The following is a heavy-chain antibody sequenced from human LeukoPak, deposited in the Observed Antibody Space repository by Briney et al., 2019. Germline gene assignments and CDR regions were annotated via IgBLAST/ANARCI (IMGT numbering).Heavy chain of an antibody. Sequence: SETLSLTCSVSGGFISGYYWTWIRQPPGKRLEWLGYIYSTGSTNYNPSLKSRIAISVDTSKNQFYLNLTSVSAADTAVYFCVRKIAAGSLTPWGQGTQVTVSS. CDR1: GGFISGYY. J-gene: IGHJ5*02. V-gene: IGHV4-59*13. CDR2: IYSTGST. D-gene: IGHD6-13*01. CDR3: VRKIAAGSLTP.